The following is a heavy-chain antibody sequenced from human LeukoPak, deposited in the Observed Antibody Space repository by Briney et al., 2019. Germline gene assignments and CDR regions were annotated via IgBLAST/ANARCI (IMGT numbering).Heavy chain of an antibody. D-gene: IGHD3-10*01. CDR1: GFTFSSYS. CDR3: TADGANSDP. CDR2: IRGSGTDK. J-gene: IGHJ5*02. V-gene: IGHV3-21*01. Sequence: GGSLRLSCAASGFTFSSYSMNWVRQAPGKGLEWVSYIRGSGTDKFYADSVKGRFTISKDDAESSLSLQMNSLRAEDTAIYYCTADGANSDPWGQGTLVTVSS.